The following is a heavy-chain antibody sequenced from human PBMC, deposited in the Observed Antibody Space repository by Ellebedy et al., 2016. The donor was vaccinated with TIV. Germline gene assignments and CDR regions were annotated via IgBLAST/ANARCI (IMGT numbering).Heavy chain of an antibody. J-gene: IGHJ4*02. D-gene: IGHD6-6*01. V-gene: IGHV3-23*05. CDR1: GFTFGNHA. CDR3: AKDLERSSSSGFDY. CDR2: IDNIGVRT. Sequence: GESLKISCAASGFTFGNHAINWVRQAPGKGLEWVSTIDNIGVRTYYGASVKGRFSISSDNSKNTVFLQMDSLRPEDTATYYCAKDLERSSSSGFDYWGQGALVIVSS.